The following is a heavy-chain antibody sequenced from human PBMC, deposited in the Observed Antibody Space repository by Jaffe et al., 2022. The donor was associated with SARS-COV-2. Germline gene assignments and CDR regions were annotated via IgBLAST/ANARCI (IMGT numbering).Heavy chain of an antibody. J-gene: IGHJ4*02. D-gene: IGHD2-8*01. Sequence: QVQLVQSGAEVKKPGASVKVSCKASGYTFTNYDINWVRQATGQGLEWMGWMDPYNGNTAYAQNFQGRVTMTRNTSINTAYMELSSLRSEDTAVYYCARRVSHKPDYWGQGTLVTVSS. CDR3: ARRVSHKPDY. CDR2: MDPYNGNT. V-gene: IGHV1-8*01. CDR1: GYTFTNYD.